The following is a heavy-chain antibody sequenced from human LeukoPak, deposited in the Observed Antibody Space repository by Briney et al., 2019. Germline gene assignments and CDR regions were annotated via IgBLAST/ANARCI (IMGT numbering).Heavy chain of an antibody. CDR3: AGDIFGNYSDAFDI. CDR1: GFSFSSYS. J-gene: IGHJ3*02. CDR2: ISASSSYI. D-gene: IGHD3-3*02. V-gene: IGHV3-21*01. Sequence: GGSLRLCCGAGGFSFSSYSRNGGRQARGKGLEWVSSISASSSYIYYADSVKGRFTISRDNAKNSLFLQMNSLRAADTAVYYCAGDIFGNYSDAFDIWGQGTMVTVSS.